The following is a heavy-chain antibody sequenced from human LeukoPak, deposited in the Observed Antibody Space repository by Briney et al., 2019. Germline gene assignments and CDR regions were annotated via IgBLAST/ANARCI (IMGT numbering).Heavy chain of an antibody. CDR3: AEEFQGAAGADYNNNMKV. D-gene: IGHD6-13*01. J-gene: IGHJ6*03. V-gene: IGHV4-59*01. Sequence: SETLSLTCAVSGGSISSYYWSWIRQPPGKGLEWIGYIYHSGSTNYNSSLKSRVTISVDTSKNQFSLKLSSVTAADTAVYYCAEEFQGAAGADYNNNMKVWGKGPTVPFS. CDR1: GGSISSYY. CDR2: IYHSGST.